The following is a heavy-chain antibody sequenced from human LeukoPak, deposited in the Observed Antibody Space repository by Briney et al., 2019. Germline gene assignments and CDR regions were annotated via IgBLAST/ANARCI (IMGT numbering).Heavy chain of an antibody. Sequence: SQTLSLTCAISGDNVSSNSATWNWIRQSPSRGLEWLGRTYYRSKWYNDYAVSVKSRMTIIPDTSKNQFSLQLNSVTPDDTALYYCAGDRGVGAAVFFDYWGLGTLVAVSS. D-gene: IGHD6-13*01. V-gene: IGHV6-1*01. CDR3: AGDRGVGAAVFFDY. CDR2: TYYRSKWYN. CDR1: GDNVSSNSAT. J-gene: IGHJ4*02.